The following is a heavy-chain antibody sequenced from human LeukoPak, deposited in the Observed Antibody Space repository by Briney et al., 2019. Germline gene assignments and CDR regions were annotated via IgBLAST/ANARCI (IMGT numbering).Heavy chain of an antibody. J-gene: IGHJ4*02. CDR3: ATAVASYYDILTAFDY. CDR2: FDPEDGET. D-gene: IGHD3-9*01. CDR1: GYTLTELS. V-gene: IGHV1-24*01. Sequence: ASVKVSCKVSGYTLTELSMHWVRQAPGKGLEWMGGFDPEDGETIYAQKFQGRVTMTEDTSTDTAYMELSSLRSEDTAVYYCATAVASYYDILTAFDYWGQGTLVTVSS.